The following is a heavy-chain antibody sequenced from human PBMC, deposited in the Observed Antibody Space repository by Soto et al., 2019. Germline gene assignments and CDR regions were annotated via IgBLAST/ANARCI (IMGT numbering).Heavy chain of an antibody. V-gene: IGHV4-31*03. CDR2: IYYNGST. J-gene: IGHJ5*02. D-gene: IGHD3-3*01. Sequence: QVQLQESGPGLVKPSQTLSLTCTVSGGSISSGGYYWSWIRQHPGKGPEWIGYIYYNGSTYYNPSLKSRVTISVGTSKNQFSLKLSSVTAADTAVYYCARAYYDFWSGYFCWFDPWGQGTLVTVSS. CDR1: GGSISSGGYY. CDR3: ARAYYDFWSGYFCWFDP.